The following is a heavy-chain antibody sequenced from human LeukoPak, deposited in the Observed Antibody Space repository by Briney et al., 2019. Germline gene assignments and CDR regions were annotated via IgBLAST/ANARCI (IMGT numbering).Heavy chain of an antibody. J-gene: IGHJ3*02. D-gene: IGHD3-10*01. V-gene: IGHV3-30*02. Sequence: GGSLRLSCAASGFTFSSYGMHWVRQAPGKGLEWVAFIRYDGSNKYYADSVKGRFTISRDNSKNTLYLQMNSLRAEDTAVYYCARGSYGLWAAFDIWGQGTMVTVSS. CDR3: ARGSYGLWAAFDI. CDR2: IRYDGSNK. CDR1: GFTFSSYG.